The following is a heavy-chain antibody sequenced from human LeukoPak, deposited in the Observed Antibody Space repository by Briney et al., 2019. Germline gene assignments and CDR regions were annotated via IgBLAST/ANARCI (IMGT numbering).Heavy chain of an antibody. V-gene: IGHV1-69*05. Sequence: SVKVSCKASGGTFSSYAISWVRQAPGQGLEWMGRITPIFGTANYAQKFQGRVTITTDESTSTAHMELSSLRSEDAAVYYCARLGTPGFDYWGQGTLVTVSS. CDR1: GGTFSSYA. J-gene: IGHJ4*02. CDR3: ARLGTPGFDY. CDR2: ITPIFGTA.